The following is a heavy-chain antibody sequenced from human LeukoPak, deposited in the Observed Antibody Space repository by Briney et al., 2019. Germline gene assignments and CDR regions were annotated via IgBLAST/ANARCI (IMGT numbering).Heavy chain of an antibody. V-gene: IGHV3-48*04. CDR3: SVTPNSGGY. J-gene: IGHJ4*02. Sequence: GGSLRLSCAASGFTFSSYWMHWVRQAPGKGLEWISYISSSGDTINYADSVKGRFTISRDNAKNSLYLQMNSLRAEDTAVYYCSVTPNSGGYWGQGTLVTVSS. CDR2: ISSSGDTI. D-gene: IGHD3-10*01. CDR1: GFTFSSYW.